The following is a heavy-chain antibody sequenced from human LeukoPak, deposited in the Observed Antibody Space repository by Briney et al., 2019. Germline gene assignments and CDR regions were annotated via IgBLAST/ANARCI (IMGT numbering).Heavy chain of an antibody. D-gene: IGHD3-10*01. CDR1: GGSISSYY. J-gene: IGHJ5*02. V-gene: IGHV4-4*07. Sequence: SETLSLTCTVSGGSISSYYWSWIRQPAGKGLEWIGRIYTSGSTNYNPSLKSRVTMSVDTSKNQFSLKLSSVTAADTAVYYCARDRPADSRSKKSYYYGSGSPNWFDPWGQGTLVTVSS. CDR2: IYTSGST. CDR3: ARDRPADSRSKKSYYYGSGSPNWFDP.